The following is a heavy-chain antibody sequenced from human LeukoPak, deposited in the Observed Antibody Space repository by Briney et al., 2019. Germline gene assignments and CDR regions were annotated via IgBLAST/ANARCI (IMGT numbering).Heavy chain of an antibody. CDR3: ARVGVTDMAYYFDY. D-gene: IGHD5-18*01. CDR2: ISSSSSTI. CDR1: GFTFSIYA. J-gene: IGHJ4*02. Sequence: GGSLRLSCEASGFTFSIYAMSWVRQAPGKGLEWVSYISSSSSTIYYADSVKGRFTISRDNAKNSLYLQMNSLRAEDTAVYYCARVGVTDMAYYFDYWGQGTLVTVSS. V-gene: IGHV3-48*01.